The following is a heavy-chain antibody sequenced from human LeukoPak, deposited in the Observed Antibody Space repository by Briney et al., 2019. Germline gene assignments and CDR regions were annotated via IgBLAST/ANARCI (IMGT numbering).Heavy chain of an antibody. Sequence: ASVKVSCKASGYTFTGYYMHWVRQAPGQGLEWMGWINPNSGGTNYAQKSQGRVTMTRDTSISTAYMELSRLRSDDTAVYYCARVGIRAGSYHDYWGQGTLVTVSS. D-gene: IGHD3-10*01. CDR1: GYTFTGYY. CDR2: INPNSGGT. J-gene: IGHJ4*02. V-gene: IGHV1-2*02. CDR3: ARVGIRAGSYHDY.